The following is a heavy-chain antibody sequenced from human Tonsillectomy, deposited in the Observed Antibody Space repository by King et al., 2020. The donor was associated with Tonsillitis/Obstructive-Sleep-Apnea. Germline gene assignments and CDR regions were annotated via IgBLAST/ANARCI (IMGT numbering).Heavy chain of an antibody. V-gene: IGHV4-39*01. CDR1: GGSISSSSYY. J-gene: IGHJ4*02. CDR3: ARLVYDFWIAY. CDR2: IYYSGST. Sequence: QLQESGPGLVKPSETLSLTCTVSGGSISSSSYYWGWIRQPPGKGLEWIGSIYYSGSTYYNPSLKSRVTISVDTSKNQFSLKLSSVTAADTAVYYCARLVYDFWIAYWGQGTLVTVSS. D-gene: IGHD3-3*01.